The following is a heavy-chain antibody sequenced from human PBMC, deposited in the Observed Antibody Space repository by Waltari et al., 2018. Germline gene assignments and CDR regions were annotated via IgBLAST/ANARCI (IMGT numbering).Heavy chain of an antibody. Sequence: QVQLVQSGAEVKKPGASVKVSCKASGYTFTGYYMHWVRQAPGQGLEWMGRINPNSGGTNYAQKFQGRVTMTRDTSISTAYMELSRLRSDDTAVYYCARGGYFLAQNYYFDYWGQGTLVTVSS. J-gene: IGHJ4*02. CDR2: INPNSGGT. CDR3: ARGGYFLAQNYYFDY. D-gene: IGHD5-12*01. CDR1: GYTFTGYY. V-gene: IGHV1-2*06.